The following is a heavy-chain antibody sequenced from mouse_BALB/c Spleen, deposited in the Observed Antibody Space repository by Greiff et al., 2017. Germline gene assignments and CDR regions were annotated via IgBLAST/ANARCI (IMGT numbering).Heavy chain of an antibody. D-gene: IGHD1-1*01. CDR1: GYAFSSYW. V-gene: IGHV1-80*01. CDR2: IYPGDGDT. J-gene: IGHJ4*01. Sequence: VQLKESGAELVRPGSSVKISCKASGYAFSSYWMNWVKQRPGQGLEWIGQIYPGDGDTNYNGKFKGKATLTADKSSSTAYMQLSSLTSEDSAVYFCARSLYYYGSSYAMDYWGQGTSVTVSS. CDR3: ARSLYYYGSSYAMDY.